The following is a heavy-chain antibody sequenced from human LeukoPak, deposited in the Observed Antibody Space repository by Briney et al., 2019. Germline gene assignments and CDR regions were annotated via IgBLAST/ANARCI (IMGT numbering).Heavy chain of an antibody. V-gene: IGHV3-53*01. J-gene: IGHJ4*02. Sequence: SGGSLRLSCAASGFTFSSYAMSWVRQAPGKGLEWVSVIYSGGSTYYADSVKGRFTISRDNSKNTLYLQMNSLRAEDTAVYYCARATGIAAAGSFDYWGQGTLVTVSS. CDR1: GFTFSSYA. CDR3: ARATGIAAAGSFDY. D-gene: IGHD6-13*01. CDR2: IYSGGST.